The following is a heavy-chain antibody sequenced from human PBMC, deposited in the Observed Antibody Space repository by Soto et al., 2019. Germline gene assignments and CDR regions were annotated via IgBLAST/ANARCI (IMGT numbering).Heavy chain of an antibody. CDR2: ISYDGNNK. CDR1: GFTFSNYA. V-gene: IGHV3-30-3*01. D-gene: IGHD1-20*01. Sequence: GGSLRLSCAASGFTFSNYAMHWVRQAPGKGLEWVSVISYDGNNKYYADSVKGRFTISRDNSKNTLYLQMNSLRAEDTAVYYCAREIDNWNVWDAFDIWGQGTMVTVSS. J-gene: IGHJ3*02. CDR3: AREIDNWNVWDAFDI.